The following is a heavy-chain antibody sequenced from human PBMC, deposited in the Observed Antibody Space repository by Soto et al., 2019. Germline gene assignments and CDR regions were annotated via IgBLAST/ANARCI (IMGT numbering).Heavy chain of an antibody. V-gene: IGHV3-48*01. D-gene: IGHD6-13*01. CDR1: GFTFSSYS. J-gene: IGHJ6*03. CDR3: ARAADSSITGTNYYYYMDV. Sequence: GGSLRLSCAASGFTFSSYSMNWVRQAPGKGLEWVSYISSSSSTIYYADSVKGRFTISRDNAKNSLYLQMNSLRAEDTAVYYCARAADSSITGTNYYYYMDVWGKGTTVTVSS. CDR2: ISSSSSTI.